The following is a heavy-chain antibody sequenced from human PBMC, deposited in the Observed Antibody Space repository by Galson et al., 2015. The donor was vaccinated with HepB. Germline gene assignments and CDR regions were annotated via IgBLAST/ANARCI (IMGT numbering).Heavy chain of an antibody. CDR1: GYTFKNYS. D-gene: IGHD2-15*01. J-gene: IGHJ4*02. Sequence: SVKVSCKASGYTFKNYSIIWVRQAPGQGLEWMGWISSHSSNTNYAQKFRGRVSMTTDTSTSTAYMELRSLRSDDTAVYYCARASGFCGGGSCHSFYWGQGTLVTVSS. CDR2: ISSHSSNT. V-gene: IGHV1-18*01. CDR3: ARASGFCGGGSCHSFY.